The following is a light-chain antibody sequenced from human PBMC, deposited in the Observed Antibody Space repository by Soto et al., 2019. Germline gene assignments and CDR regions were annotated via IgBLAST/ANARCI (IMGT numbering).Light chain of an antibody. CDR1: QSVSSN. CDR3: QQYNNWGT. Sequence: EIVMTQSPATLSVSPGERATLSCRASQSVSSNLAWYQQKPGQAPRLLIYGASTRATGIPDRFSGSGSGTEFTLTISSLQSEDFAVYYCQQYNNWGTFGQGTKVEI. J-gene: IGKJ1*01. CDR2: GAS. V-gene: IGKV3-15*01.